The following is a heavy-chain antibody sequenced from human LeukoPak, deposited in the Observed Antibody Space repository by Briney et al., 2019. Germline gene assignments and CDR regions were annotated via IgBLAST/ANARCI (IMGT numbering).Heavy chain of an antibody. D-gene: IGHD3-10*01. CDR3: ARRGYYGSGTYYHFDS. CDR2: IYPGDSDT. CDR1: GYSFTTYW. Sequence: GESLKISCKGSGYSFTTYWIGWVRQMPGKGLEWMGIIYPGDSDTRYSPSFQGQVTISADKSISTAYLQWSSLKASDTATYYCARRGYYGSGTYYHFDSWGQGTLVTVSS. V-gene: IGHV5-51*01. J-gene: IGHJ4*02.